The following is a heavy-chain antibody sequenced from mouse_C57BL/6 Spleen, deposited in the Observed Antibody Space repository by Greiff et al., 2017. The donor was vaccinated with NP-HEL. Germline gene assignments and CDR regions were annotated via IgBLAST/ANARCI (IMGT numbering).Heavy chain of an antibody. V-gene: IGHV14-2*01. D-gene: IGHD2-2*01. J-gene: IGHJ3*01. CDR1: GFTITDYY. Sequence: VQLQQSGAELVKPGASVKLSCTASGFTITDYYMHWVKQRTEQGLEWIGRIDPEDGETNYAPKFQGKATITADTSSNTAYLQLSSLTTEDAAVYYCARGGLRREAWFAYWGQGTLVTVSA. CDR3: ARGGLRREAWFAY. CDR2: IDPEDGET.